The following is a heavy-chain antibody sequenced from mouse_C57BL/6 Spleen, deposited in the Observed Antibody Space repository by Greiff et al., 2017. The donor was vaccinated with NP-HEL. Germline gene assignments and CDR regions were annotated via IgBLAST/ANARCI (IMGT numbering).Heavy chain of an antibody. D-gene: IGHD2-4*01. CDR3: TRSGLRRRYYFDY. J-gene: IGHJ2*01. CDR1: GYTFTSYW. CDR2: IYPGNSDT. Sequence: EVQLQESGTVLARPGASVKMSCKTSGYTFTSYWMHWVKQRPGPGLAWIGAIYPGNSDTSYNQKFKGKAKLTAVTSASTAYMELSSLTNEDSAVYYCTRSGLRRRYYFDYWGQGTTLTVSS. V-gene: IGHV1-5*01.